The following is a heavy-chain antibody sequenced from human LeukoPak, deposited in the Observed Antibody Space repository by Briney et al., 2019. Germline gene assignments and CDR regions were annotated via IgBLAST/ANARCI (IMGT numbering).Heavy chain of an antibody. Sequence: PGGSLRLSCAASGFTFSSYSMNWVRQAPGKGLEWVSSISSSSSYIYYADSVKGRFTISRDNAKNSLYLQMNSLRAEDTAVYYCARDRYYDILTGYYRALDASDIWGQGTMVTVSS. V-gene: IGHV3-21*01. CDR3: ARDRYYDILTGYYRALDASDI. CDR1: GFTFSSYS. D-gene: IGHD3-9*01. CDR2: ISSSSSYI. J-gene: IGHJ3*02.